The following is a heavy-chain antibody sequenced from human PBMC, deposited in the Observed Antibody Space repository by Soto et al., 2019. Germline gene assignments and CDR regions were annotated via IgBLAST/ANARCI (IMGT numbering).Heavy chain of an antibody. CDR3: ADGGEWSFNFVY. J-gene: IGHJ4*02. D-gene: IGHD3-3*01. CDR1: GFTFSSYA. Sequence: GGSLRLSCAASGFTFSSYAMSWGRQAPGKGLEWVSGIAHSGDNTYYPDSVKGRFTISRDNSKSTLYLQMNNLRAEDTAVYYCADGGEWSFNFVYWGQGTLVTVSS. CDR2: IAHSGDNT. V-gene: IGHV3-23*01.